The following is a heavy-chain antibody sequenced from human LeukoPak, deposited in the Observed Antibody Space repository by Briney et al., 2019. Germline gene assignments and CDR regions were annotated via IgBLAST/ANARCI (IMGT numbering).Heavy chain of an antibody. CDR3: ARGTSSGWYYSFDY. J-gene: IGHJ4*02. D-gene: IGHD6-19*01. Sequence: SQTLSLTSALSGDSPSSNSAAWNWIRQSPSRGLEWLGRTYSRSKLYNDYAVSVKSRITINPDTSKNQFSLQLNSVTPEDTAVYYCARGTSSGWYYSFDYWGQGTLVTVSS. V-gene: IGHV6-1*01. CDR1: GDSPSSNSAA. CDR2: TYSRSKLYN.